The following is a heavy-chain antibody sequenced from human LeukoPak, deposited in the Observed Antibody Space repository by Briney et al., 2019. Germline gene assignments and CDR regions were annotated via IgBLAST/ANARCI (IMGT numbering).Heavy chain of an antibody. CDR3: ARDRDVDIVATTLTLDY. CDR1: GGTFSSYA. J-gene: IGHJ4*02. CDR2: IIPMFGTV. D-gene: IGHD5-12*01. V-gene: IGHV1-69*06. Sequence: SVKVSCKASGGTFSSYAISWVRQAPGQGLEWMGRIIPMFGTVKYAQKFQGRVTITADTSTSTAYMELSSLRSEDTAVYYCARDRDVDIVATTLTLDYWGQGTQVTVSS.